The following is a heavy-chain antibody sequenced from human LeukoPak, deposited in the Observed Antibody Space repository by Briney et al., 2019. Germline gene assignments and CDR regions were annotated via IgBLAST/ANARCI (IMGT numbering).Heavy chain of an antibody. CDR2: IYHSGST. D-gene: IGHD3-3*01. CDR1: GYSISSGYY. Sequence: ASETLSLTCTVSGYSISSGYYWGWIRQPPGKGLEWIGRIYHSGSTYYNPSLKSRVTISVDTSKNQFSLKLSSVTAADTAVYYCASVPGYYDFWSGYYPYYYFDYWGQGTLVTVSS. J-gene: IGHJ4*02. V-gene: IGHV4-38-2*02. CDR3: ASVPGYYDFWSGYYPYYYFDY.